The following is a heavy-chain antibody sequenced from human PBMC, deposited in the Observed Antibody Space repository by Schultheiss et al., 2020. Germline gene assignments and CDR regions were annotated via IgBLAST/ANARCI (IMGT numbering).Heavy chain of an antibody. CDR3: ARLATSGWNGYDY. Sequence: SETLSLTCAVYGGSFSGYYWSWIRQPPGKGLEWIGEINHSESTNYNPSLKSRVTISVDTSKNQFSLKLNSVTPEDTAVYYCARLATSGWNGYDYWGQGTLVTVSS. V-gene: IGHV4-34*01. D-gene: IGHD6-19*01. CDR1: GGSFSGYY. CDR2: INHSEST. J-gene: IGHJ4*02.